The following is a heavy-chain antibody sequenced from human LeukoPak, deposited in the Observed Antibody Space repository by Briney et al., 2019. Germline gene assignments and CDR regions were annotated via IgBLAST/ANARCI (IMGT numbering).Heavy chain of an antibody. D-gene: IGHD3-22*01. CDR1: GGSISRDNW. Sequence: SETLSLTCTVSGGSISRDNWWGWVRRPPGKGLEWIGEINHRGSTNYNPSLKSRVTISVDTSRNSFSLELSSVTAADTAVYYCARGLGYYDSSGYLGYWGQGTLVTVSS. CDR2: INHRGST. CDR3: ARGLGYYDSSGYLGY. J-gene: IGHJ4*02. V-gene: IGHV4-4*02.